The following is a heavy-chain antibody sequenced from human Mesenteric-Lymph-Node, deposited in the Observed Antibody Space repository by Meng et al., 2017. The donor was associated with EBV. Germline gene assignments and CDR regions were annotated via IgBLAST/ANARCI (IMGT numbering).Heavy chain of an antibody. V-gene: IGHV2-5*02. CDR2: VYWDDDK. CDR3: ARSGGYGTPLDY. CDR1: GLSLSTYGLP. D-gene: IGHD6-25*01. J-gene: IGHJ4*02. Sequence: QMPYEASGSTVVEPTQTLPLTCTFSGLSLSTYGLPVNWIRQPPGGALEWLALVYWDDDKGYSPSLRSRLTITRDTSKNQVVLTLTSMDPVDTGTYFCARSGGYGTPLDYWGQGTLVTVSS.